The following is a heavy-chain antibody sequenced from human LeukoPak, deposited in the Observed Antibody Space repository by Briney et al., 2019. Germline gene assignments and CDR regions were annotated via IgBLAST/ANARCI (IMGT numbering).Heavy chain of an antibody. D-gene: IGHD3-3*01. V-gene: IGHV1-18*01. J-gene: IGHJ4*02. CDR3: ARDPRLYGYDFWSGTFDY. CDR1: GYTFTSYG. Sequence: ASVKVSCKASGYTFTSYGISSVRQAPGQGLEWMGWISAYNGNTNYAQKLQARVTMTTDTSTSTAYMELRSLRSDDTAVYYCARDPRLYGYDFWSGTFDYWGQGTLVTVSS. CDR2: ISAYNGNT.